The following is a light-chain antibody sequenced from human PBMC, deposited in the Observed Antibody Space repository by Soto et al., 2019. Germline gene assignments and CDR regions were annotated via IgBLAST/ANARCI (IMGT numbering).Light chain of an antibody. CDR3: CSYAGSNTYV. CDR1: SSDVGGYNF. J-gene: IGLJ1*01. Sequence: QSVLTQPASVSGSPGQSITISCTGTSSDVGGYNFVSWYQQHPGTAPKLMIYEVSKRPSGVSNRFSGFKSGNTASLTISGLQAEDEADYYCCSYAGSNTYVFGTGTKLTVL. V-gene: IGLV2-23*02. CDR2: EVS.